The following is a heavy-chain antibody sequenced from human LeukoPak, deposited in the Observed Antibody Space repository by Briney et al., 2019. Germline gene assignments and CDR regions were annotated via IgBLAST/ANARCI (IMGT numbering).Heavy chain of an antibody. CDR2: IYYSGST. CDR1: GGSISSSSYY. D-gene: IGHD2-2*01. V-gene: IGHV4-39*07. Sequence: SETLSLTCTVSGGSISSSSYYWGWLRQPPGKGLEWIGSIYYSGSTYYNPSLKSRVTISVDTSKNQFSLKLSSVTAADTAVYYCARAGWGSVGPLVVVPAAALYDAFDIWGQGTMVTVSS. J-gene: IGHJ3*02. CDR3: ARAGWGSVGPLVVVPAAALYDAFDI.